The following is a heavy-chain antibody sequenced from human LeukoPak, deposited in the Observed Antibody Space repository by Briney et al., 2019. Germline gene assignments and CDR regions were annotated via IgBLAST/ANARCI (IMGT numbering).Heavy chain of an antibody. V-gene: IGHV4-34*01. CDR1: GGSFSGYY. D-gene: IGHD3-3*01. Sequence: SETLSLTCAVYGGSFSGYYWSWIRQPPGKGLEWIGEINHSGSTNYNPSLKSRVTISVDTSKNQFSLKLSSVTAADTAVYYCAIDFWSRYNTPDYWGQGTLVTVSS. J-gene: IGHJ4*02. CDR2: INHSGST. CDR3: AIDFWSRYNTPDY.